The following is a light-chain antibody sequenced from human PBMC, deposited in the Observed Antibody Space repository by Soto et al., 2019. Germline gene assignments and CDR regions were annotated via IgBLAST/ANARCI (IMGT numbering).Light chain of an antibody. CDR2: DAS. CDR3: QQYTTYSVT. J-gene: IGKJ1*01. V-gene: IGKV1-5*01. CDR1: QGISNW. Sequence: DIQLTQSPCTLSASVGDRVTITCRASQGISNWLAWYQQKPGKAPILLIYDASSLETGVPSRFSGVKSGTEFTLTITSLQPEDSATYYCQQYTTYSVTFGQGTKVEIK.